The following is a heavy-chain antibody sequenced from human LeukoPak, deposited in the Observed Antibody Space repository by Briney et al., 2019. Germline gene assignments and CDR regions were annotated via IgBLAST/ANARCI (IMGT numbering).Heavy chain of an antibody. CDR1: GFTFRSYA. J-gene: IGHJ4*02. V-gene: IGHV3-23*01. Sequence: GGSLRLSCAASGFTFRSYAMSWVRQAPGKGLEWVSGISGSGGSTYYGDSVKGRFIISRDNSKNLLYLQMNSLRAEDTAVYFCAKALNAIVVSIAIRGYINYWGQ. CDR2: ISGSGGST. D-gene: IGHD2-2*02. CDR3: AKALNAIVVSIAIRGYINY.